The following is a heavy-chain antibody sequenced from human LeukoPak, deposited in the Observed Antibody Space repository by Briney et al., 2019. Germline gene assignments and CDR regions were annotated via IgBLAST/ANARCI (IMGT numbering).Heavy chain of an antibody. J-gene: IGHJ2*01. CDR3: ARDRENTNLGVWCFDL. Sequence: SETLSLTCTVSGGYISTYYWSWLRQPPGKGLEWIGYIYYTGITYSNPSLKRRVSISVDTTKNQFSLNLTSVTAADTAVYYCARDRENTNLGVWCFDLWGRGTLVTVSS. CDR1: GGYISTYY. D-gene: IGHD3-16*01. CDR2: IYYTGIT. V-gene: IGHV4-59*01.